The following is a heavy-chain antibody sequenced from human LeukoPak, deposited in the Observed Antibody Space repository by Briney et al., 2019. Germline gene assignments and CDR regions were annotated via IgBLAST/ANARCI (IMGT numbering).Heavy chain of an antibody. J-gene: IGHJ4*02. CDR1: GFTFSSYG. Sequence: RTGGSLRLSCAASGFTFSSYGMHWVRQAPGKGLEWVAVISYDGSNKYYADSVKGRFTISRDNSKNTLYLQMNSLRAEDTAVYYCAKDYRFGELWSDYWGQGTLVTVS. V-gene: IGHV3-30*18. CDR2: ISYDGSNK. D-gene: IGHD3-10*01. CDR3: AKDYRFGELWSDY.